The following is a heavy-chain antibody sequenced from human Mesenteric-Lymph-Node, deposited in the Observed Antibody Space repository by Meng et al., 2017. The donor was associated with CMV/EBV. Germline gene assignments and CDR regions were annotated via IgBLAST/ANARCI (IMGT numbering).Heavy chain of an antibody. CDR3: AKDTAIAVAASSDY. D-gene: IGHD6-19*01. CDR1: GFTFSSYD. Sequence: SGFTFSSYDMTWVRQAPGKGLEWVSTLSGSGGSTYYADSVKGRFTISRDNSKNTLYMQMNSLRAEDTAVYYCAKDTAIAVAASSDYWGQGTLVTVSS. V-gene: IGHV3-23*01. CDR2: LSGSGGST. J-gene: IGHJ4*02.